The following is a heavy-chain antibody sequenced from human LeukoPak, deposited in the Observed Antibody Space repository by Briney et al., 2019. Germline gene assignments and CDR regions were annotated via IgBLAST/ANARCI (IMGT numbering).Heavy chain of an antibody. Sequence: GASVKVSCKASGYTFTNYAMNWVRQAPGQGLEWMGWINTNSGNRAYAQGFTGRFVFSLDTSVSTAYLQISSLRAEDTAMYYCARSFVVVPGAIDWFDPWGRGTLVTVSS. D-gene: IGHD2-2*02. CDR1: GYTFTNYA. V-gene: IGHV7-4-1*02. CDR2: INTNSGNR. CDR3: ARSFVVVPGAIDWFDP. J-gene: IGHJ5*02.